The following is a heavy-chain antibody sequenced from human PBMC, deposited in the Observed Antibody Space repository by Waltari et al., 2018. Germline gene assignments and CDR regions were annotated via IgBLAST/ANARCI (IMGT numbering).Heavy chain of an antibody. CDR2: CDHEGGET. V-gene: IGHV1-24*01. D-gene: IGHD3-10*01. CDR3: ATHYGSGAYPHAFDI. CDR1: GYTLTELS. J-gene: IGHJ3*02. Sequence: QVQLVQSGAEVKKPGASVKVSCKVSGYTLTELSRHWVRQAPGKGLEWMGGCDHEGGETIHAQKFQGRLTMTEDTTTDTAYMELSSPRSEATAVYYCATHYGSGAYPHAFDIWGQGTMVTVSS.